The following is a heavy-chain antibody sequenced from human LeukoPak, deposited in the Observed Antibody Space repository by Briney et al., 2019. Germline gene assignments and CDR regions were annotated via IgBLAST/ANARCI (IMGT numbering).Heavy chain of an antibody. Sequence: SETLSLTCAVYGGSFSGYYWSWIRQPPGKGLEWIGEINHSGSTNYNPSLKSRVTISVDTSKNQFSLKLSSVTAADTAVYYCARKPISYYYDSRVTGPFDYWGQGTLVTVSS. V-gene: IGHV4-34*01. CDR3: ARKPISYYYDSRVTGPFDY. D-gene: IGHD3-22*01. CDR1: GGSFSGYY. CDR2: INHSGST. J-gene: IGHJ4*02.